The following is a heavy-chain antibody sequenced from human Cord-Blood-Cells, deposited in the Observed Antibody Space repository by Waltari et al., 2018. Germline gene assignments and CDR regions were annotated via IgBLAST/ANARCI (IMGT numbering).Heavy chain of an antibody. CDR2: IYYSGRT. CDR1: GGSISSSSYY. CDR3: ASRPGAAAGTFDY. J-gene: IGHJ4*02. V-gene: IGHV4-39*01. Sequence: QLQLQESGPGLVKPSETLSLTCTVPGGSISSSSYYWGWIRQPPGKGLEGIGSIYYSGRTYYNPSLKSRVTISVDTSKNQFSLKLSSVTAADTAVYYCASRPGAAAGTFDYWGQGTLVTVSS. D-gene: IGHD6-13*01.